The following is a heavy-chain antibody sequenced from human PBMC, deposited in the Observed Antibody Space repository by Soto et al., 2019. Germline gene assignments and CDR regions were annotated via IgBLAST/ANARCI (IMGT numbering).Heavy chain of an antibody. CDR3: ARDSVGPGDDYGMEV. CDR2: IYPGDSDT. J-gene: IGHJ6*02. D-gene: IGHD1-26*01. V-gene: IGHV5-51*01. CDR1: WYSFTSYW. Sequence: PGESLKISCKGSWYSFTSYWIGWVRQVPGKGLEWMGIIYPGDSDTRYSPSFQGQVTISADKSISTAYLQWSSLKASDTAMYYCARDSVGPGDDYGMEVWGQGTTVPVSS.